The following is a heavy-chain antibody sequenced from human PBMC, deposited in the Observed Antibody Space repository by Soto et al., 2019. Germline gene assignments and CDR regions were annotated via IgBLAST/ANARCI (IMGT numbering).Heavy chain of an antibody. CDR2: ISSSGSTI. J-gene: IGHJ4*02. V-gene: IGHV3-11*01. CDR1: GFTFSDYY. D-gene: IGHD3-22*01. CDR3: ARVTVVVMSSYFDY. Sequence: QVQLVESGGGLVKPGGSLRLSCAASGFTFSDYYMSWIRQAPGKGLEWVSYISSSGSTIYYADSVKGRFNSSRDNAKNSMYLQMNSLRAEDTAVYYCARVTVVVMSSYFDYWGQGTLVTVSS.